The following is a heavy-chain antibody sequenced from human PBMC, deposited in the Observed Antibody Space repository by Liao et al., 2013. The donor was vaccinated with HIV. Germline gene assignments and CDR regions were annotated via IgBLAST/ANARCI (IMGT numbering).Heavy chain of an antibody. J-gene: IGHJ5*02. D-gene: IGHD2-8*01. Sequence: QVQLQESGPGLVKPSDTLSLTCTVSGGSINTYYWSWIRQPPGKGLEWIGYIYYTGSTNYNPSLKSRVTISVDTSKNQFSLKLSSVTAADTAVYYCARAESDCTNAVCHWGWLDPWGQGTLVTVSS. CDR1: GGSINTYY. V-gene: IGHV4-59*07. CDR3: ARAESDCTNAVCHWGWLDP. CDR2: IYYTGST.